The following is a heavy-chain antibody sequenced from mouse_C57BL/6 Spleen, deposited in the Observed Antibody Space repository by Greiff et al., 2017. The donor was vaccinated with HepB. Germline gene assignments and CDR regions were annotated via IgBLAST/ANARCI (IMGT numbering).Heavy chain of an antibody. J-gene: IGHJ3*01. CDR1: GYTFTSYW. CDR3: ASYYDYDGGFAY. CDR2: IYPGSGST. V-gene: IGHV1-55*01. Sequence: QVQLQQPGAELVKPGASVKMSCKASGYTFTSYWITWVKQRPGQGLEWIGDIYPGSGSTNYNEKFKGKATRTVDTSSSTAYMQLSSLTSEDSAVYYCASYYDYDGGFAYWGQGTLVTVSA. D-gene: IGHD2-4*01.